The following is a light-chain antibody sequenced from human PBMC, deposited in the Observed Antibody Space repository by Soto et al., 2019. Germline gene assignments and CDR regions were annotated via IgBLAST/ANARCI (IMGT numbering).Light chain of an antibody. CDR1: HNVRSS. Sequence: EIVMTQSPATLSVSSGERATLSCRASHNVRSSLAWYQQKAGQAPRLLIHGASTRATGIPGRFSGSGSGTEFTLIISSLQSEDFAVYYCQQYNEWPETFGHGTRVEIK. V-gene: IGKV3-15*01. CDR3: QQYNEWPET. J-gene: IGKJ1*01. CDR2: GAS.